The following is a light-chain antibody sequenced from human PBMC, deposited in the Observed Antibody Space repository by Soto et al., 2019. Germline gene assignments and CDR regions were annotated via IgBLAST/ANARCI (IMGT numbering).Light chain of an antibody. CDR1: GSTIGAGYD. Sequence: VLTQPPSLSGPQGQRVTISCPGTGSTIGAGYDVHWYQQLPGTAPKLLIYNNNNRPSGVPDRFSGSKSGTSASLAITGLQAEDEADYYCQSYDSSLSGYVFGTGTKVTVL. J-gene: IGLJ1*01. CDR3: QSYDSSLSGYV. V-gene: IGLV1-40*01. CDR2: NNN.